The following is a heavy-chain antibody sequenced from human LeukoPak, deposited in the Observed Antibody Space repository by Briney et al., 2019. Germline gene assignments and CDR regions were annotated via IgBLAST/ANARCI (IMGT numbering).Heavy chain of an antibody. CDR2: IYTSGST. Sequence: SETLSLTCTVSGGSISSYYWSWIRQPAGKGLEWIGRIYTSGSTNYNPSLKSRVTMSVDTSKNQFSLKLSSVTAADTAVYYCAREIRGSGYYSVSNFDYWGQGTLVTVSS. J-gene: IGHJ4*02. CDR3: AREIRGSGYYSVSNFDY. CDR1: GGSISSYY. V-gene: IGHV4-4*07. D-gene: IGHD3-22*01.